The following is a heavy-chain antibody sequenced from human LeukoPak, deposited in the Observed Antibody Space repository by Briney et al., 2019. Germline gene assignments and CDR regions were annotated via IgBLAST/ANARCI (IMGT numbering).Heavy chain of an antibody. CDR3: ARDLGYYGSGPLDV. CDR1: GGSISSGDYY. Sequence: SQTLSLTCTVSGGSISSGDYYWSWIRQPPGKSLEWIGYIYYSGSTYYNPSLRSRVTISVDTSKNQFSLKLSSVTAADTAVYYCARDLGYYGSGPLDVWGQGTTVTVSS. D-gene: IGHD3-10*01. CDR2: IYYSGST. V-gene: IGHV4-30-4*01. J-gene: IGHJ6*02.